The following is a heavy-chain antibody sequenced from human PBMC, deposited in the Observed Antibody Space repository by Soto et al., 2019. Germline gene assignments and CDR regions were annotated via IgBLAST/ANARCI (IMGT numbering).Heavy chain of an antibody. J-gene: IGHJ4*02. CDR3: ARDVHCSGGSCYSGNY. Sequence: GGSLRLSCAASGFTVSSNYMSWVRQAPGKGLEWVSVIYSGGSTYYADSVKGRFTISRDNSKSTLYLQMNSLRAEDTAVYYCARDVHCSGGSCYSGNYWGQGTLVTVSS. V-gene: IGHV3-53*01. CDR2: IYSGGST. D-gene: IGHD2-15*01. CDR1: GFTVSSNY.